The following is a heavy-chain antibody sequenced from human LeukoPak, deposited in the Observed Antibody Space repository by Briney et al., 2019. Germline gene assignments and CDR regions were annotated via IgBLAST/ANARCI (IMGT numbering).Heavy chain of an antibody. CDR1: GFTFSNSW. V-gene: IGHV3-7*05. Sequence: GGSLRLSCAASGFTFSNSWMSWVRQAPGKGLEWVANIKEDGSEKYYVDSVKGRFTISRDNAKNSLSLQMNSLRADHTAVYYCARNQYWGQGTLVTVSS. J-gene: IGHJ3*01. CDR2: IKEDGSEK. CDR3: ARNQY.